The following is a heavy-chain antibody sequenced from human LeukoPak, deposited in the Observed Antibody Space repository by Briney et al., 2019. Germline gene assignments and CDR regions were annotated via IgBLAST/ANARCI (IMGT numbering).Heavy chain of an antibody. CDR3: ARDPSYTGYYFDY. CDR1: GFTLSSHA. CDR2: ISYDGSTK. D-gene: IGHD1-26*01. V-gene: IGHV3-30*04. Sequence: GGSLRLSCVASGFTLSSHAMHWVRQAPGKGLKWEAVISYDGSTKHYADSVKGRFTISRDSSKNTLYLQMNSLRPEGTAVYYCARDPSYTGYYFDYWGQGTLVTVSS. J-gene: IGHJ4*02.